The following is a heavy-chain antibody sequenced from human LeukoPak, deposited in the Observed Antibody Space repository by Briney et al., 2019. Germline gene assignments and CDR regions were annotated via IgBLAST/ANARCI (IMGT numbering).Heavy chain of an antibody. J-gene: IGHJ6*03. D-gene: IGHD4-11*01. Sequence: GGSLRLSCAASGFIFNNHAMHWVRQAPGRGLEWVAIISYDGSTKDYADSVKGRFTISRDNSKNTVYVQMNSLRGEDTAVHYCARDYSRKLNYMDVWGKGTTVTVSS. CDR1: GFIFNNHA. CDR2: ISYDGSTK. V-gene: IGHV3-30-3*01. CDR3: ARDYSRKLNYMDV.